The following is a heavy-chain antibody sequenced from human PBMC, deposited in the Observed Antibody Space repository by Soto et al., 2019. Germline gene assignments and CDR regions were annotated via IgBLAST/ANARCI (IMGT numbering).Heavy chain of an antibody. CDR2: INHSGST. V-gene: IGHV4-34*01. Sequence: ETLSLTCAVYGGSFIGYYWSWIRQPPGKGLEWIGEINHSGSTNYNPSLKSRVTISVDTSKNQFSLKLSSVTAADTAVYYCARLWRYDILTGYSNWFDPWGQGTLVTVSS. D-gene: IGHD3-9*01. CDR1: GGSFIGYY. CDR3: ARLWRYDILTGYSNWFDP. J-gene: IGHJ5*02.